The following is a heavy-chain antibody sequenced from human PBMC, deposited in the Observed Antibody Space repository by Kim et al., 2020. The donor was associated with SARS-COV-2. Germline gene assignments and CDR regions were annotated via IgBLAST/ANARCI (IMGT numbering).Heavy chain of an antibody. Sequence: SETLSLTCTVSGCSISSSSYYWGWIRQPPGKGLEWIGSIYYSGSTYSNPSLKSRVTISVDTSKNPFSLKLSSVTTADTAVYYCARPVGWFDPWGQGTLVTVSS. CDR2: IYYSGST. V-gene: IGHV4-39*01. J-gene: IGHJ5*02. D-gene: IGHD3-16*01. CDR1: GCSISSSSYY. CDR3: ARPVGWFDP.